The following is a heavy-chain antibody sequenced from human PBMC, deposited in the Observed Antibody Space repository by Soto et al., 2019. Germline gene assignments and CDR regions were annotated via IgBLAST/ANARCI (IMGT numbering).Heavy chain of an antibody. J-gene: IGHJ5*02. CDR2: IYTSGST. CDR3: ARYPTFDP. Sequence: PXGILALTFTVSGGAISSYDWSGIRQPAGKGLEWIGRIYTSGSTNYNPSLKSRVTMSVDTSKNQFSLKLSSVTAADTAVYYCARYPTFDPWGHGTLVTV. CDR1: GGAISSYD. V-gene: IGHV4-4*07.